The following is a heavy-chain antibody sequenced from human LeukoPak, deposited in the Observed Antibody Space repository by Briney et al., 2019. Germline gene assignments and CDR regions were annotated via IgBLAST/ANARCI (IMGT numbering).Heavy chain of an antibody. D-gene: IGHD3-10*01. CDR2: IWYDGKNK. V-gene: IGHV3-33*01. CDR1: GFTFSGYG. Sequence: PGGSLRLSCAASGFTFSGYGMHWVRQAPGKGPEWVAVIWYDGKNKYYAESVKGRFTVSRDNSKNTLYLQMNSLRAEDTAVYYCARDLGAGSHYRIDYWGQGTLVTVSS. CDR3: ARDLGAGSHYRIDY. J-gene: IGHJ4*02.